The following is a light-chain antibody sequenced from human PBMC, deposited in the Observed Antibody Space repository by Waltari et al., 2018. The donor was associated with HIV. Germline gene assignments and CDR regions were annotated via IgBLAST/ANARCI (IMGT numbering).Light chain of an antibody. V-gene: IGKV4-1*01. CDR1: QSVLYSSNNKNY. J-gene: IGKJ4*01. CDR3: QQYYSTPLT. CDR2: WAS. Sequence: DIVMTQSPDSLAVSLGERATINCKSSQSVLYSSNNKNYLAWYQQKPGQPPELLIYWASTRESGVPDRFSGSGSATDFTLTISSLQAGDVAVYYCQQYYSTPLTFGGGTQVEIK.